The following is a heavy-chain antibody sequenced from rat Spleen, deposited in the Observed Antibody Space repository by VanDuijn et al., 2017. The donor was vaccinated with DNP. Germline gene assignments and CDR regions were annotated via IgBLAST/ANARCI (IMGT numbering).Heavy chain of an antibody. CDR3: ARDNYGGYY. Sequence: EVQLVESGGGLVQPGKSLKLSCAASGFIFSDYAMAWVRQSPKKSLEWVATISYDGSTTYYRDSVKGRFTISRDNAKNTLSLQMNSLRSEDTATYYCARDNYGGYYWGRGVMVTVSS. J-gene: IGHJ2*01. V-gene: IGHV5-17*01. D-gene: IGHD1-11*01. CDR2: ISYDGSTT. CDR1: GFIFSDYA.